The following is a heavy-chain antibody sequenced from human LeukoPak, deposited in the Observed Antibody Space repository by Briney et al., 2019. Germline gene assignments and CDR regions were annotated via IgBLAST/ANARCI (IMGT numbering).Heavy chain of an antibody. CDR1: GGSISSYY. J-gene: IGHJ6*02. V-gene: IGHV4-59*01. Sequence: SETLSLTCTVSGGSISSYYWSWMRQPPGKGLEWIGYIYYSGSTNYNPSLKSRVTISVDTSKSQFSLKLSSVTAADTAVYYCARGDYGDYGRVYYYGMDVWGQGTTVTVSS. CDR3: ARGDYGDYGRVYYYGMDV. CDR2: IYYSGST. D-gene: IGHD4-17*01.